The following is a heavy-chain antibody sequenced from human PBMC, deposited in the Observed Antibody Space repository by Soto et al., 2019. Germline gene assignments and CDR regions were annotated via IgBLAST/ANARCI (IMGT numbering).Heavy chain of an antibody. CDR2: ISFDGSYK. V-gene: IGHV3-30-3*01. D-gene: IGHD6-19*01. CDR3: ARGASITVAGTSFDY. CDR1: GFTFSSHS. J-gene: IGHJ4*02. Sequence: QVQLVESGGGVAQPGRSLRLSCAASGFTFSSHSMHWVRQAPGKGLEWVAVISFDGSYKYYADSVKGRFTISRDNSKNTRYLLMNSLRAEDTAVYYCARGASITVAGTSFDYWGQGTLVTVSS.